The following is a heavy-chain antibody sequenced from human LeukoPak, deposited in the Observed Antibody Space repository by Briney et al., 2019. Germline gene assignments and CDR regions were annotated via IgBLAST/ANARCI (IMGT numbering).Heavy chain of an antibody. V-gene: IGHV4-30-4*08. D-gene: IGHD3-10*01. Sequence: SETLSLTCTVSGGSISSGDYYWSWIRQPPGKGLEWIGYIYYNGSTYYNPSLKSRVTISVDTSKNQFSLKLSSVTAADTAVYYCARTSLGGAWFDPWGRGTLVTASS. CDR2: IYYNGST. CDR3: ARTSLGGAWFDP. CDR1: GGSISSGDYY. J-gene: IGHJ5*02.